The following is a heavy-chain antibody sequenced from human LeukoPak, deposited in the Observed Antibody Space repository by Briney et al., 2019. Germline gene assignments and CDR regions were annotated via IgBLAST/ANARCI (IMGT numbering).Heavy chain of an antibody. CDR3: APEGDGYILFDY. CDR1: GFTFSSYG. J-gene: IGHJ4*02. CDR2: ISYDGSNK. D-gene: IGHD5-24*01. Sequence: GGSLRLSCAAPGFTFSSYGMHWVRQAPGKGLEWVAVISYDGSNKYYADSVKGRFTISRDNSKHTLYLQMNSLRVEDTAVYYCAPEGDGYILFDYWGQGTLVTVSS. V-gene: IGHV3-30*03.